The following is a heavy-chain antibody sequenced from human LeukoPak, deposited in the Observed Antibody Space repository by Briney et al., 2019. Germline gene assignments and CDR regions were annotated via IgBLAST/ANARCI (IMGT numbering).Heavy chain of an antibody. CDR3: ARDLADFWSGYYGYFDY. CDR1: GFTFSSYS. D-gene: IGHD3-3*01. Sequence: GGSLRLSCAASGFTFSSYSMNWVRQAPGKGLEWVSSISSSSSYIYYADSVKGRFTISRDNAKNSLYLQMNSLRAEDTAVYYCARDLADFWSGYYGYFDYWGQGTLVTVSS. V-gene: IGHV3-21*01. CDR2: ISSSSSYI. J-gene: IGHJ4*02.